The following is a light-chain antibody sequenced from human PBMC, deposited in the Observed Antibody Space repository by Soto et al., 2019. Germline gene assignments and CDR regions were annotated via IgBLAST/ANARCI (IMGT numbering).Light chain of an antibody. CDR2: DAS. Sequence: EVVLTQSPGTLSLSPGERVTLSCRASQSVASSYLARYQQKPGRAPRLLIYDASDRATGIPGRFSGSGSGTDFTLTISSLESEDFAVYYCQHHSNWPPITFGQGTRLEIK. J-gene: IGKJ5*01. V-gene: IGKV3-11*01. CDR1: QSVASSY. CDR3: QHHSNWPPIT.